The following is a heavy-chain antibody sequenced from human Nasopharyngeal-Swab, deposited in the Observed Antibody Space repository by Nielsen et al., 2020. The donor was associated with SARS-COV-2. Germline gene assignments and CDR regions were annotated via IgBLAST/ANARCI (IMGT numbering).Heavy chain of an antibody. Sequence: GESLKISCAASGFTFSIYSMNWVRQAPGKGLEWVSSISSSSNYIYYGESVKGRFTISRDNTKKSLYLQMNSLRVEDTAVYYCARLGTESYHYYSLDVWGQGTTVTVSS. CDR3: ARLGTESYHYYSLDV. J-gene: IGHJ6*02. CDR1: GFTFSIYS. V-gene: IGHV3-21*01. CDR2: ISSSSNYI. D-gene: IGHD1-1*01.